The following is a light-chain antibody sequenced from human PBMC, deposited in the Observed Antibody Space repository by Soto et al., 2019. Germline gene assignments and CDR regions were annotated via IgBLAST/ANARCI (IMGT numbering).Light chain of an antibody. CDR1: SSDVGAYNH. Sequence: QSALTQPASVTGSPGQSITISCTGTSSDVGAYNHVSWYQQYPGTAPKLIIYEVANRPSGVSDRFSASKSGNTASLTISGLHPEDEAHYYCTSYTVRKSWVFGGGTKVTVL. CDR2: EVA. CDR3: TSYTVRKSWV. J-gene: IGLJ3*02. V-gene: IGLV2-14*01.